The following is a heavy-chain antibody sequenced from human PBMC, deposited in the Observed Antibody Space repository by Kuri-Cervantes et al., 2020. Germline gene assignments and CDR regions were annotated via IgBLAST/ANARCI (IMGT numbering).Heavy chain of an antibody. CDR1: GYSFTSYW. D-gene: IGHD2-2*02. Sequence: GGSLRLSCKVSGYSFTSYWIGWVRQMPGKGLEWMGIIYPGDPDTRYSPSFQGQVTISADKSISTTYLQWSSLKASDTAMYYCARLSGEDIVVVPAAIGEPFDYWGQGTLVTVSS. CDR2: IYPGDPDT. J-gene: IGHJ4*02. CDR3: ARLSGEDIVVVPAAIGEPFDY. V-gene: IGHV5-51*01.